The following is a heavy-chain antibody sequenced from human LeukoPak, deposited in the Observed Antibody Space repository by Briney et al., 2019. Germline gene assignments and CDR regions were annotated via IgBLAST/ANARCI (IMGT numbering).Heavy chain of an antibody. D-gene: IGHD6-19*01. CDR1: GYSFNGYY. CDR2: INPDTGGT. V-gene: IGHV1-2*02. Sequence: GASVKVTCKASGYSFNGYYLHWLRQAPGQAFEWLGWINPDTGGTNYVHNFQGRVTMTQDTSVSAAYMELSSLRSGDTAIYYCARGPRYISGRYAESFSIDYWGQGTLVTVSS. CDR3: ARGPRYISGRYAESFSIDY. J-gene: IGHJ4*02.